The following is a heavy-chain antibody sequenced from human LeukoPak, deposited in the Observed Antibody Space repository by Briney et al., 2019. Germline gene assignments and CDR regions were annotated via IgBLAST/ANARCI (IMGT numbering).Heavy chain of an antibody. CDR2: IYSGGST. J-gene: IGHJ4*02. D-gene: IGHD3-16*01. CDR3: ARDHTRPRGVWLDRL. V-gene: IGHV3-66*01. Sequence: GGSLRLSCAASGFTFSSYWMHWVRQAPGKGLEWVSVIYSGGSTYYADPVKGRFTISRDNSKNTLYLQMNSLRAEDTAVYYCARDHTRPRGVWLDRLWGQGTLVTVSS. CDR1: GFTFSSYW.